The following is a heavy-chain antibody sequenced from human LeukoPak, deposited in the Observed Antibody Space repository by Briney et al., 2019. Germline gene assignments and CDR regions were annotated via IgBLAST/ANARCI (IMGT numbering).Heavy chain of an antibody. CDR1: GFTFSSYS. J-gene: IGHJ4*02. V-gene: IGHV3-21*01. CDR2: ISSSSSYI. CDR3: ARHSNAYDWDY. D-gene: IGHD5-12*01. Sequence: GSLRLSCAASGFTFSSYSMNWVRQAPGKGLEWVSSISSSSSYIYYADSVKGRFTISRDNSKNTLYLQMNSLRAEDTAVYYCARHSNAYDWDYWGQGTLVTVSS.